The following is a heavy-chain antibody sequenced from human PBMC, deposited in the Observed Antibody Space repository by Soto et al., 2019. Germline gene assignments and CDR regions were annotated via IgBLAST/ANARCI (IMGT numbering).Heavy chain of an antibody. CDR2: ISGSGVTT. D-gene: IGHD3-3*01. J-gene: IGHJ3*01. V-gene: IGHV3-23*01. CDR3: AKDRDDIGMVDAFGV. CDR1: GFTFSSYA. Sequence: EMQLLESGGDLVQPGGSLRLSCTASGFTFSSYAMTWVRQAPGKGLEYISAISGSGVTTYYADSMKGRFTVSRDNSKNTLYLQMISLRAEDTAIYYCAKDRDDIGMVDAFGVWGQGKMVTVSS.